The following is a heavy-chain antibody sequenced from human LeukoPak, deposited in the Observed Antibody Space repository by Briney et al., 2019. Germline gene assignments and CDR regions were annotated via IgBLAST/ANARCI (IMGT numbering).Heavy chain of an antibody. V-gene: IGHV3-53*01. D-gene: IGHD2-15*01. CDR2: FYRGETT. J-gene: IGHJ4*02. Sequence: GGSLRLSCAASGFTVSSGYMYWVRQAPGKGLEWVSFFYRGETTYYAESVRGRFTISRDISKNTLYLLMNSLIPEDTAVYYCAREVVSIPSYFESWGQGTRVTVFS. CDR1: GFTVSSGY. CDR3: AREVVSIPSYFES.